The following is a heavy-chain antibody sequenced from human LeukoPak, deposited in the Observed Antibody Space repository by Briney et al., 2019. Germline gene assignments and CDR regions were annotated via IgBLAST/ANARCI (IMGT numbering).Heavy chain of an antibody. V-gene: IGHV3-23*01. J-gene: IGHJ4*02. CDR2: ITSRSTI. CDR1: GLTFSSYG. D-gene: IGHD7-27*01. CDR3: AKDGNWARFED. Sequence: GGTLRLSCAASGLTFSSYGMNWVRQAPGKGLEWVSGITSRSTIYYADSVKGRFTISRDNSKNMVWLQINSPTAEDTATYYCAKDGNWARFEDWGQGTLVTVSS.